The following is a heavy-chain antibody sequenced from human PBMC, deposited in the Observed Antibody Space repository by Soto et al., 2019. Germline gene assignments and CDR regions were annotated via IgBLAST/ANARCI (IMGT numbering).Heavy chain of an antibody. V-gene: IGHV3-23*01. J-gene: IGHJ4*02. CDR3: AKAYFVWSSEQPYYFDY. Sequence: EVQLLDSGGGLVQPGGSLRLSCAASGFTFSNYAMTWVRQGPGKGLEWVSSISGSGGRSYYADSVKGRCTISRDNSKSTLYLQMNSLRAEDTAVYYCAKAYFVWSSEQPYYFDYWGQGTLVTVSS. D-gene: IGHD3-16*01. CDR1: GFTFSNYA. CDR2: ISGSGGRS.